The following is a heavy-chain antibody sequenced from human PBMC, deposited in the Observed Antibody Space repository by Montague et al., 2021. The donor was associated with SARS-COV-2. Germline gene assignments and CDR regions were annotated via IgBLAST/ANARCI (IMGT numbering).Heavy chain of an antibody. CDR1: GLPLSTSGLC. Sequence: PALVTPSQTLTLTCTLSGLPLSTSGLCVGWIRQPPGKALEWLALPAWDDDKYYSPSLKTRLSISKDTSKNQVVLTMANMEPVDTATYYCARIPNDSWYVSYFDYWGQGILVTVSS. CDR3: ARIPNDSWYVSYFDY. CDR2: PAWDDDK. J-gene: IGHJ4*02. D-gene: IGHD6-13*01. V-gene: IGHV2-70*01.